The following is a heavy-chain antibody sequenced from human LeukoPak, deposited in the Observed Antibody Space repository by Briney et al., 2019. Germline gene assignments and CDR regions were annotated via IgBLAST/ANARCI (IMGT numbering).Heavy chain of an antibody. CDR1: GFTFSSYS. D-gene: IGHD6-13*01. V-gene: IGHV3-23*01. J-gene: IGHJ4*02. CDR3: AKMGSSWYQDLDY. CDR2: ISGSGGST. Sequence: GGSLRLSCAASGFTFSSYSMNWVRQAPGKGLEWVSAISGSGGSTYYADSVKGRFTISRDNSKNTLYLQMNSLRAEDTAVYYCAKMGSSWYQDLDYWGQGTLVTVSS.